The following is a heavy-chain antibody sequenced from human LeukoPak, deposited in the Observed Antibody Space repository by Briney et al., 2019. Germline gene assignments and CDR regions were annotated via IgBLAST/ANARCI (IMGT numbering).Heavy chain of an antibody. V-gene: IGHV4-38-2*02. CDR3: GRRVGVVLDY. D-gene: IGHD3-16*01. J-gene: IGHJ4*02. CDR1: GYSISSGYY. Sequence: SETLSLTCTVPGYSISSGYYWGWIRQPPGKGLEWIESIYHSGSTYYNPSLKSRVTISVGTSKNQFSRKLSSVTAADTAVYYWGRRVGVVLDYWGQGTLVTVSS. CDR2: IYHSGST.